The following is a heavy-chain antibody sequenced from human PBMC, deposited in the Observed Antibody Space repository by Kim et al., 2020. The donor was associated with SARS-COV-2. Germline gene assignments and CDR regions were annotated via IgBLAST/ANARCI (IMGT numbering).Heavy chain of an antibody. Sequence: GGSLRLSCAASGFTFSTYWMHWVRLVPGKGLMWVSSINNDGKIITYADSVKGRFTISRDNAKNMLYLQMNSLRAEDTAVYFCARGTGDGCWGQGTLVTVS. D-gene: IGHD7-27*01. V-gene: IGHV3-74*03. CDR3: ARGTGDGC. CDR1: GFTFSTYW. CDR2: INNDGKII. J-gene: IGHJ4*02.